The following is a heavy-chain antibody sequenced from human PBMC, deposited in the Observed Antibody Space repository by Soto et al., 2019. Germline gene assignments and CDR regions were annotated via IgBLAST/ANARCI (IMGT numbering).Heavy chain of an antibody. CDR2: IYPGDSDT. CDR1: GYSFTSYW. Sequence: GESLKISCKGSGYSFTSYWIGWVRQMPGKGLEWMGIIYPGDSDTRYSPSFQGQVTISADKSISTAYLQWSSLKASDTAMYYCASIYGSRIGGYYYGMDVWGQGTTVTVSS. V-gene: IGHV5-51*01. J-gene: IGHJ6*02. D-gene: IGHD3-10*01. CDR3: ASIYGSRIGGYYYGMDV.